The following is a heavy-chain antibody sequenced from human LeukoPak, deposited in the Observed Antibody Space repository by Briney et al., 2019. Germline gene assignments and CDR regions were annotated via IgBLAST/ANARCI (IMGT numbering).Heavy chain of an antibody. Sequence: SETLCLTCTVSGGSISTYKWSWIRQPAGKGLEWIGRIYASGSTNYNPSLKSRVTMSVDTSKNQFSLNLSSVTAADMAVYFCVRGIPGAAAPDSWGQGTLVTVSS. D-gene: IGHD1-26*01. CDR3: VRGIPGAAAPDS. CDR2: IYASGST. V-gene: IGHV4-4*07. CDR1: GGSISTYK. J-gene: IGHJ4*02.